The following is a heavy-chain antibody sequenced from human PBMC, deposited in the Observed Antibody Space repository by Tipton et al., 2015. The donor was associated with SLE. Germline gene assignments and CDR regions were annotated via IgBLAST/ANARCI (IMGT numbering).Heavy chain of an antibody. D-gene: IGHD3-10*01. V-gene: IGHV4-4*07. CDR2: IYTSGST. CDR3: ARGRALDP. Sequence: TLSLTCNVSGGSMTNYYWSWIRQPAGKGLEWIGRIYTSGSTNYNPSLKSRVTISLDTSKNQFSLKLTSATAADTAVYYCARGRALDPWGQGTLVTVSS. J-gene: IGHJ5*02. CDR1: GGSMTNYY.